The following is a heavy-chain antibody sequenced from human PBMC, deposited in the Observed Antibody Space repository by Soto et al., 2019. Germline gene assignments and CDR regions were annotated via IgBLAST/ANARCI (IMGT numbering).Heavy chain of an antibody. CDR3: ATVLWFGEFPAPDAFDI. V-gene: IGHV1-69*02. D-gene: IGHD3-10*01. CDR1: GGTFSSYT. Sequence: SVKVSCKASGGTFSSYTISWVRQAPGQGLEWMGRIIPILGIANYAQKFQGRVTITADKSTSTAYMELSSLRSEDTAVYYCATVLWFGEFPAPDAFDIWGQGTMGTVSS. CDR2: IIPILGIA. J-gene: IGHJ3*02.